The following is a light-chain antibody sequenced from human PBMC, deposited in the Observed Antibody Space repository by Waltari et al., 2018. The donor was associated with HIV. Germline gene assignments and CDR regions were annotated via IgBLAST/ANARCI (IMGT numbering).Light chain of an antibody. V-gene: IGLV1-47*01. CDR1: TSNVRNNY. J-gene: IGLJ2*01. CDR2: RNN. Sequence: QSVLAQPRSVSGTPGQTVNLSCSGSTSNVRNNYVYWYQQVTGVAPKLLIYRNNQRPSGVPDRFSGSKSGTSASLAISGLRTEDESEYYCAVWDDRLSGRLFGGGTKVTVL. CDR3: AVWDDRLSGRL.